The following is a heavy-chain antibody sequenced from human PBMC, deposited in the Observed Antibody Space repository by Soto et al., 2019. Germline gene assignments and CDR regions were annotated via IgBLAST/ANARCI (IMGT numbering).Heavy chain of an antibody. J-gene: IGHJ4*02. CDR3: VRDWGPVVPATLAY. Sequence: QVQLVESGGGVVQPGRSLRLSCAASGFDFSSYGMHWVRQAPGEGLEWVGVIWYDGSKQYYGDSAKGRFTISRDNSKNTVYLQIHSLRDEDTAVYYCVRDWGPVVPATLAYWGQGTLVTVSS. CDR2: IWYDGSKQ. CDR1: GFDFSSYG. V-gene: IGHV3-33*01. D-gene: IGHD2-15*01.